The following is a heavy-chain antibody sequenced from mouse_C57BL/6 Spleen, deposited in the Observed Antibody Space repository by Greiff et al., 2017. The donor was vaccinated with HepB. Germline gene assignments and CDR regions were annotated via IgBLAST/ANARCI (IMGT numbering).Heavy chain of an antibody. CDR3: ARDYGSSWGYFDY. D-gene: IGHD1-1*01. Sequence: EVKLVESGAELVKPGASVKLSCTASGFNIKDYYMHWVKQRTEQGLEWIGRIDPEDGETKYAPKFQGKATITADTSSNTAYLQLSSLTSEDTAVYYCARDYGSSWGYFDYWGQGTTLTVSS. J-gene: IGHJ2*01. CDR1: GFNIKDYY. V-gene: IGHV14-2*01. CDR2: IDPEDGET.